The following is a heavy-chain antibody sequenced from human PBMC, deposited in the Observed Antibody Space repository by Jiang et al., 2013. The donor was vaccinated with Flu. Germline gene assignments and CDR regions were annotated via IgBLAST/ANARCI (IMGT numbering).Heavy chain of an antibody. CDR2: IYYSGST. J-gene: IGHJ4*02. CDR1: DASISGYY. V-gene: IGHV4-59*12. Sequence: GLVKPSETLSLTCTVSDASISGYYWSWIRQPPGKGLEWIGYIYYSGSTYYNPSLKSRVTISVDTSKNQFSLKLSSVTAADTAVYYCARVSTTTNLYFDWLFDYWGQGTLVTVSS. CDR3: ARVSTTTNLYFDWLFDY. D-gene: IGHD3-9*01.